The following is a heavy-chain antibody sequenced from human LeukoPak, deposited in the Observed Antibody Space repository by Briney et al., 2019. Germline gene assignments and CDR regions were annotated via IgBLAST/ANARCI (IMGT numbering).Heavy chain of an antibody. CDR2: IYYSGST. Sequence: SETLSLTCTVSGGSVSSGNYYWSWIRQPPGKGLEWIENIYYSGSTNYNPSLKSRVTISVDTSKNQFSLKLNSVTAADTAVYYCARVAYYYDSSGYRFDYWGQGTLVTVSS. J-gene: IGHJ4*02. CDR1: GGSVSSGNYY. D-gene: IGHD3-22*01. CDR3: ARVAYYYDSSGYRFDY. V-gene: IGHV4-61*01.